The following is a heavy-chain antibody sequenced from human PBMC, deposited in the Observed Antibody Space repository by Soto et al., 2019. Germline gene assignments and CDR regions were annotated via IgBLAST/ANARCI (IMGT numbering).Heavy chain of an antibody. CDR1: GYNFAGSG. D-gene: IGHD1-7*01. Sequence: QVQLVQSGAEVKKPGASVKVSCKASGYNFAGSGFNWVRQAPGQGLEWMGWISAHSGDTNYAQNLQGRVTMTTDTSTSTAYMEMSSLTSDDTAVYYCARAGASNWNYVSSSSWGQGTLVTVSS. CDR3: ARAGASNWNYVSSSS. J-gene: IGHJ4*02. CDR2: ISAHSGDT. V-gene: IGHV1-18*04.